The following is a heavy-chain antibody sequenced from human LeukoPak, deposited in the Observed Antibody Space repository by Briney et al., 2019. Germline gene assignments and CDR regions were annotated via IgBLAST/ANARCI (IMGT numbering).Heavy chain of an antibody. D-gene: IGHD2-8*02. J-gene: IGHJ4*02. CDR1: GYSISSGYY. CDR2: VYHTGTT. Sequence: ETLSLTCNVSGYSISSGYYWGWIRQSPGKGLEWIGTVYHTGTTYYSPSLKSRLAISLDTSTNRFSLKLTSVTATDTAVYYCASAHYEATGLGYYFKFWGQGTLVSASS. V-gene: IGHV4-38-2*02. CDR3: ASAHYEATGLGYYFKF.